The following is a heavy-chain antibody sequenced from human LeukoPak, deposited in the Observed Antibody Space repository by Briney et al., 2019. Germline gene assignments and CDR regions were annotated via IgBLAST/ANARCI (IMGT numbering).Heavy chain of an antibody. V-gene: IGHV4-34*01. Sequence: PSETLSLTCAVYGGSFSGYYWSWIRQPPGKGLEWIGEINHSGSTNYNPSLKSRVTISVDTSKNQFSLKLSSVTAADTAVYYCARGAVLLWFGEGIDVWGQGTTVTVSS. J-gene: IGHJ6*02. CDR1: GGSFSGYY. D-gene: IGHD3-10*01. CDR3: ARGAVLLWFGEGIDV. CDR2: INHSGST.